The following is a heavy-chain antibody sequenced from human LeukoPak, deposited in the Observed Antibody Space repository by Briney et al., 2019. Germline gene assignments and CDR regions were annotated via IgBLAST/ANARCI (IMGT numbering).Heavy chain of an antibody. J-gene: IGHJ4*02. CDR2: IYSGGST. CDR1: GFTVSSNY. CDR3: AKEYYYGSGSFLDY. V-gene: IGHV3-66*01. Sequence: QAGGSLRLSCAASGFTVSSNYMSWVRQAPGKGLEWVSVIYSGGSTYYADSVKGRFTISRDNSKNTLYLQMNSLRAEDTAVYYCAKEYYYGSGSFLDYWGQGTLVTVSS. D-gene: IGHD3-10*01.